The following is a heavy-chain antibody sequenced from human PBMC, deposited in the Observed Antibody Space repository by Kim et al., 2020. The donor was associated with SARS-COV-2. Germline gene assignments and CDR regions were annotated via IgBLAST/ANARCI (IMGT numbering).Heavy chain of an antibody. CDR2: IYICDSDT. V-gene: IGHV5-51*01. D-gene: IGHD1-7*01. Sequence: GESLKISCKGFGYTFSSYWIGWVRQMPGQGLEWIGIIYICDSDTRYNPSFQGQVTISAVKSTSTAYLQWSSLKASDTAMYYCARLTGSTAGEYDYWGQGT. CDR3: ARLTGSTAGEYDY. CDR1: GYTFSSYW. J-gene: IGHJ4*02.